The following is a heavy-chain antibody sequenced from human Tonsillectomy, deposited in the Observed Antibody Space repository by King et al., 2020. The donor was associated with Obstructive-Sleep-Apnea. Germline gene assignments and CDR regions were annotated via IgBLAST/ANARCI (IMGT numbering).Heavy chain of an antibody. J-gene: IGHJ1*01. D-gene: IGHD3-22*01. CDR2: ISAYNGKT. CDR1: VYTFTSYG. V-gene: IGHV1-18*04. CDR3: ARGGYYYDSSTAEYFQH. Sequence: QLVQSGAEVKKPGASVKVSCKASVYTFTSYGISWVRQTPGQGLECMGWISAYNGKTNYAQKLRARVTMTTDTSTSTAYMERRSLRSDDTAVYYCARGGYYYDSSTAEYFQHWGQGALVTVSS.